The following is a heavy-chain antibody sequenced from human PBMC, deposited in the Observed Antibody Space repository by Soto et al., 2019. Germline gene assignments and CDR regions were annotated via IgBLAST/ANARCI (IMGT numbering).Heavy chain of an antibody. J-gene: IGHJ5*02. CDR3: ALTGGYYSPWRWFDP. CDR2: IYWDDDK. Sequence: SGPTLVNPTQTLTLTCTFSGFSLSTSGVGVGWIRQPPGKALEWLALIYWDDDKRYSPSLKSRLTITKDTSKNQVVLTMTNMDPVDTAIYYCALTGGYYSPWRWFDPWGQGTLVTVSS. D-gene: IGHD3-22*01. CDR1: GFSLSTSGVG. V-gene: IGHV2-5*02.